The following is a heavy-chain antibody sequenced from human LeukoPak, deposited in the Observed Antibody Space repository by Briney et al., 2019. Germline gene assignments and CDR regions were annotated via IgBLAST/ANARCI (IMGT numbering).Heavy chain of an antibody. CDR1: GYTFTGYY. Sequence: ASVKVSCKASGYTFTGYYMHWVRQAPGQGLEWMGWISAYNGNTNYAQKLQGRVTMTTDTSTSTAYMELRSLRSDDTAVYYCARGGGSDVLRYFDWSANWFDPWGQGTLVTVSS. CDR2: ISAYNGNT. CDR3: ARGGGSDVLRYFDWSANWFDP. J-gene: IGHJ5*02. V-gene: IGHV1-18*04. D-gene: IGHD3-9*01.